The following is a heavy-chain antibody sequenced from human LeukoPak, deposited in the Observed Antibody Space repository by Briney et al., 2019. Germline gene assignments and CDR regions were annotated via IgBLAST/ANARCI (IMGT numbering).Heavy chain of an antibody. CDR3: ATSTYNPGSCGY. V-gene: IGHV3-23*01. CDR1: GFTFSDYA. Sequence: GGSLRLSCAASGFTFSDYAMSWVRQAPGKGLEWVSSIRGSGDSTYYADSVRGRFSISRDNSKSTLYLQMDSLRAEDTAVYYCATSTYNPGSCGYWGQGTLVTVSS. CDR2: IRGSGDST. D-gene: IGHD3-10*01. J-gene: IGHJ4*02.